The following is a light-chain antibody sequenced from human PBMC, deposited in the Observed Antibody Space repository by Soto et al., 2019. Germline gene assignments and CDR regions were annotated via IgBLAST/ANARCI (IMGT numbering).Light chain of an antibody. CDR1: QDIYKW. CDR2: AAS. V-gene: IGKV1D-16*01. CDR3: XQYSSYPLT. J-gene: IGKJ4*01. Sequence: DVQMTQSPYSLSASVGDRVTITCRASQDIYKWLAWYQQKPDKAPKSLIYAASSLQSGVPARFSGSRFGTDXXXXXXXXXPEDFATYYCXQYSSYPLTFGGGTKVEIK.